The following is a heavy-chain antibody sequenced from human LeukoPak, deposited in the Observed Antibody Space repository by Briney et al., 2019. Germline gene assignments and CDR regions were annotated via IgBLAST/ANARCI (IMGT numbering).Heavy chain of an antibody. V-gene: IGHV3-23*01. CDR3: AKDEYDSSGYYSTGYFQH. J-gene: IGHJ1*01. CDR1: GFTFSSYA. Sequence: PGGSLRLSCAASGFTFSSYAMRWVRQAPGKGLEWVSAISGSGGTTYYADSVKGRLIISRDKSKNTLYLQMNSLRAEDTAVYYCAKDEYDSSGYYSTGYFQHWGQGTLVTVSS. CDR2: ISGSGGTT. D-gene: IGHD3-22*01.